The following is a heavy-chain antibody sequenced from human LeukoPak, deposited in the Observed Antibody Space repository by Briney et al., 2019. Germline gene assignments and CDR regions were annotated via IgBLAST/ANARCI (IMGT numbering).Heavy chain of an antibody. D-gene: IGHD3-3*02. J-gene: IGHJ4*02. CDR3: ARHALLATHNNHFDY. CDR1: GAPFSGYY. V-gene: IGHV4-34*12. CDR2: IFHSGTT. Sequence: PSETLSLTCAVYGAPFSGYYWSWIRQSPGKGLEWIGDIFHSGTTYYNPSLKSRVTMSVDTSKNRFSLKLSSVTAAVTAVYYCARHALLATHNNHFDYWGQGTLVTVSS.